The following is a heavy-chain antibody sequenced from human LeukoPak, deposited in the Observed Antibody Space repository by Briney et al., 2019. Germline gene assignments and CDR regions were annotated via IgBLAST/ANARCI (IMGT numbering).Heavy chain of an antibody. CDR1: GFTFSSYW. D-gene: IGHD4-17*01. Sequence: SGGSLRLSCAASGFTFSSYWMGWVRQAPGKRLEWVANMNIDGSEKYYVDSVKGRFTISRDNSKNTLYLQMNSLRAEDTAVYYCARSDYGDYGIDYWGQGTLVTVSS. V-gene: IGHV3-7*01. CDR3: ARSDYGDYGIDY. J-gene: IGHJ4*02. CDR2: MNIDGSEK.